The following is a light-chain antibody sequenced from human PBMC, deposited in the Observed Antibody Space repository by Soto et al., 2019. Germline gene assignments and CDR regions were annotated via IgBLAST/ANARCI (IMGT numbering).Light chain of an antibody. J-gene: IGLJ1*01. CDR2: EVT. CDR1: SSDVGGYNL. CDR3: NSYTTSSTYV. V-gene: IGLV2-14*03. Sequence: SALTQPASVSGSPGQSITISCTGTSSDVGGYNLVSWYQQHPGEAPKLMIYEVTNRPSGVSNRFSGSKSGNTASLTISGLQAEDEADYFCNSYTTSSTYVFGTGTKVTVL.